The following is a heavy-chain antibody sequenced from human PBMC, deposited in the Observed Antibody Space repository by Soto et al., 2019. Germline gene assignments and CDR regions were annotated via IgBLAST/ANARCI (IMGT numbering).Heavy chain of an antibody. J-gene: IGHJ6*04. CDR1: GGSISSSSYY. Sequence: SETLSLTCTVSGGSISSSSYYWGWIRQPPGKGLEWIGSIYYSGSTYYNPSLKSRVTISVDTSKNQFSLKLSSVTAADTAVYYCGLLRFLEWLWAAGDGHMDVWGKGTTVTVSS. CDR3: GLLRFLEWLWAAGDGHMDV. V-gene: IGHV4-39*01. CDR2: IYYSGST. D-gene: IGHD3-3*01.